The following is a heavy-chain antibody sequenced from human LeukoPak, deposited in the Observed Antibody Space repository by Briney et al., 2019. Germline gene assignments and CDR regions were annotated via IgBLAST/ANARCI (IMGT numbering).Heavy chain of an antibody. D-gene: IGHD3-22*01. CDR2: ISGSGGST. CDR3: AKKREYYDSSGYSGLVDY. Sequence: GGSLRLSCAASGFTFSSYAMSWVRQAPGKGLEWVSAISGSGGSTYYADSVKGRFTISRDNSKNTLYLQMNSLRAEDTAVYYCAKKREYYDSSGYSGLVDYWGQGTLVTVSS. CDR1: GFTFSSYA. J-gene: IGHJ4*02. V-gene: IGHV3-23*01.